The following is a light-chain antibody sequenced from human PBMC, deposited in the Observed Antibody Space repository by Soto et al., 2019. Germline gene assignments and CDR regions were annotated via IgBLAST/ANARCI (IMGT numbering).Light chain of an antibody. CDR2: AAS. CDR1: QGISSY. V-gene: IGKV1-8*01. Sequence: AIRMTQSPSSFSASTGDRVTITCRASQGISSYLAWYQQKPGKAPKLLIYAASTLQSGVPSRFSGSGSGTDFTLTISCLQSEDFATYYCQQYYSEPRTFGQGTKVDIK. J-gene: IGKJ1*01. CDR3: QQYYSEPRT.